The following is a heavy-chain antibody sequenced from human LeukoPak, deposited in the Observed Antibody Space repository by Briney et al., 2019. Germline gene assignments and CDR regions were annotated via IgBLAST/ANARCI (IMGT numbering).Heavy chain of an antibody. J-gene: IGHJ4*02. Sequence: MASETLSLTCAVPGGSLSSGGYFWGWIRQYPGKGLEWIGCISHSGTSYYNPSLKSRVTISVDTSRNQFSLELSSVTAADTAVYFCARERRDGHNYSDFWGQGALVTVSP. V-gene: IGHV4-31*11. D-gene: IGHD5-24*01. CDR2: ISHSGTS. CDR3: ARERRDGHNYSDF. CDR1: GGSLSSGGYF.